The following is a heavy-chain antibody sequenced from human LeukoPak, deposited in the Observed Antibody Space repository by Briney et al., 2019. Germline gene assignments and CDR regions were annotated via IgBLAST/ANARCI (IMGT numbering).Heavy chain of an antibody. J-gene: IGHJ4*02. D-gene: IGHD3-3*01. V-gene: IGHV4-4*07. CDR3: ARVGTDFWSGYTPYFDY. Sequence: PSETLSLTCTVSGGSISSYYWSWVRQPDGKGLEWIGRIYTSGSTNYNPSLKSRVTMSVDTSKNQFSLKLSSVTAADTAVYCCARVGTDFWSGYTPYFDYWGQGTLVTVSS. CDR1: GGSISSYY. CDR2: IYTSGST.